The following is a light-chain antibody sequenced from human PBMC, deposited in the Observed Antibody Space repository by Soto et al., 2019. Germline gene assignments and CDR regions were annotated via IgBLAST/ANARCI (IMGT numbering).Light chain of an antibody. CDR1: QGISSW. J-gene: IGKJ4*01. CDR2: AAS. V-gene: IGKV1-12*01. Sequence: DIQMTQSPSSVSASVGDRVTITCRASQGISSWLGWYQQKPGQAPKLLIFAASSLQSGVPPRLSGSESGTEFTLTISSLQPEDVATYYCQQASSFPLTFGGGTKV. CDR3: QQASSFPLT.